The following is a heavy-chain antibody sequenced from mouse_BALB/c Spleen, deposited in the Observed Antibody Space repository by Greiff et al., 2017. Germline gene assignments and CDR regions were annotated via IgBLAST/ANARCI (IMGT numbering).Heavy chain of an antibody. Sequence: EVKLMESGGGLVQPGGSRKLSCAASGFTFSSFGMHWVRQAPEKGLEWVAYISSGSSTIYYADTVKGRFTISRDNPKNTLFLQMTSLRSEDTAMYYCARWGYGNYLAYWGQGTLVTVSA. D-gene: IGHD2-1*01. J-gene: IGHJ3*01. V-gene: IGHV5-17*02. CDR2: ISSGSSTI. CDR3: ARWGYGNYLAY. CDR1: GFTFSSFG.